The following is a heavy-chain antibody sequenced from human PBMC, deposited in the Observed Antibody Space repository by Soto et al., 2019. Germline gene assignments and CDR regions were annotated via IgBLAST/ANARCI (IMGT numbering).Heavy chain of an antibody. V-gene: IGHV3-23*01. D-gene: IGHD1-26*01. J-gene: IGHJ4*02. CDR3: AKESAVGSPGDYFDS. CDR2: IGVYANT. CDR1: GFTFSSYD. Sequence: GGSVRLSCAASGFTFSSYDMNWVRQAPGKGLEWVSAIGVYANTYYADSVKGRFTISRDDSRNTVHLQLNSLRVDDTAVYYCAKESAVGSPGDYFDSWGQGTLVTVSS.